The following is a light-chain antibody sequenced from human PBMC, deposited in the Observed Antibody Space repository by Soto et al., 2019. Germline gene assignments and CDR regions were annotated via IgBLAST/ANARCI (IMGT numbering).Light chain of an antibody. CDR2: DAP. V-gene: IGKV1-5*01. CDR1: QSISSW. J-gene: IGKJ1*01. Sequence: DIQMTQSPSTLSASVGDRVTITCRASQSISSWLAWYQQKPGKAPKLLIYDAPSLESGVPSRFSGSGSGTEFTLTISSLQPDDFATYYCRHYNSYSEAFGQGTKVDIK. CDR3: RHYNSYSEA.